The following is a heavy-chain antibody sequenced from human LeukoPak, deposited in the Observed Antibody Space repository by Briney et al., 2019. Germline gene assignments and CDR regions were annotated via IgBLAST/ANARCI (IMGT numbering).Heavy chain of an antibody. CDR2: INPSGGST. J-gene: IGHJ2*01. Sequence: ASVKVSCKASGYTFTSYYMHWVRQAPGQGLEWMGIINPSGGSTGYAQKFQGRVTMTRVTSTSTVYMELSSLRSEDTAVYYCARARGGSSSYWYFDLWGRGTLVTVSS. D-gene: IGHD6-6*01. V-gene: IGHV1-46*01. CDR1: GYTFTSYY. CDR3: ARARGGSSSYWYFDL.